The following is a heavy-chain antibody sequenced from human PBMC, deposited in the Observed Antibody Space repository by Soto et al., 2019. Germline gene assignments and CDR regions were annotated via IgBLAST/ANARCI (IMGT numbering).Heavy chain of an antibody. D-gene: IGHD6-6*01. V-gene: IGHV4-34*01. J-gene: IGHJ6*03. CDR1: GGSFSGYY. CDR3: AILSSSSSPYYYYYMDV. CDR2: INHSGST. Sequence: QVQLQQWGAGLLKPSETLSLTCAVYGGSFSGYYWSWIRQPPGKGLEWIGEINHSGSTNYNPSLKSRFTISVDTSKNQFSLKLSSVTAADTALYYCAILSSSSSPYYYYYMDVWGKGTTVTVSS.